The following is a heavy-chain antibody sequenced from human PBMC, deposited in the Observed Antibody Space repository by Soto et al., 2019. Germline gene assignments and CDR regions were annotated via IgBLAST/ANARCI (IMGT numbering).Heavy chain of an antibody. V-gene: IGHV1-18*01. CDR1: GYTFTSYG. CDR3: ARDSSGWYGEGY. CDR2: ISAYNGNT. J-gene: IGHJ4*02. D-gene: IGHD6-19*01. Sequence: QVQLVQSGAEVKKPGASVKVSCKASGYTFTSYGISWVRQAPGQGLEWMGWISAYNGNTNYAQKLQGXXTMTTDTSTSTADMELRSLRSDDTAVDYCARDSSGWYGEGYWGQGTLVTVSS.